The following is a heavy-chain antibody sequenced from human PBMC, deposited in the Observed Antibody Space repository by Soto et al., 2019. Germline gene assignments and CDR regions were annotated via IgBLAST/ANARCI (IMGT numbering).Heavy chain of an antibody. V-gene: IGHV3-23*01. CDR3: TKASSDRHHMDV. Sequence: GGSLRLSCAAFGFTFSNFVMRWVRQTPGKGLEWVSTISDTGGDTYYTDSVKGRFTISRDNSKNTLFLQMTSLRAEDSALYYCTKASSDRHHMDVWGQGTTVTVSS. J-gene: IGHJ6*02. CDR1: GFTFSNFV. CDR2: ISDTGGDT.